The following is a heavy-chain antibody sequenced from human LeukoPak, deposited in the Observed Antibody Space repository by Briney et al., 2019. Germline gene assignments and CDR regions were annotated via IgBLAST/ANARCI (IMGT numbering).Heavy chain of an antibody. CDR1: GFTFSSYA. CDR3: AKVGSSGWYP. D-gene: IGHD6-19*01. Sequence: PGGSLRLSCAASGFTFSSYAMSWVRQAPGKGLEGVSAISGSGGSAYYADSVKGRFTISRDNSKNTLYLQMNSLRAEDTAVYYCAKVGSSGWYPWGQGTLVTVSS. V-gene: IGHV3-23*01. CDR2: ISGSGGSA. J-gene: IGHJ5*02.